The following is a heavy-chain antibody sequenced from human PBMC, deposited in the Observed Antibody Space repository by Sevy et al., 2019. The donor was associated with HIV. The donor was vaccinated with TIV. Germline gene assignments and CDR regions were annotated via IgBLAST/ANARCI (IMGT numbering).Heavy chain of an antibody. CDR1: GFTFSSYA. Sequence: GGSLRLSCAASGFTFSSYAMSWVRQAPGKGLEWVYAISGSGGSTYYADSVKGRFTTSRDNSKNTLYLQMNSLRAEDTAVYYCAKDGIQLYDYWGQGTLVTVSS. D-gene: IGHD5-18*01. J-gene: IGHJ4*02. CDR3: AKDGIQLYDY. CDR2: ISGSGGST. V-gene: IGHV3-23*01.